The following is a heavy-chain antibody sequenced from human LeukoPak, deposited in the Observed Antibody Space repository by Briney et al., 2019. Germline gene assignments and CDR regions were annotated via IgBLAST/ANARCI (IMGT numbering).Heavy chain of an antibody. CDR2: ISYDGSNK. D-gene: IGHD2-15*01. Sequence: PGRSLRLSCAASGFTFSSYAMHWVRQAPGKGLEWVAVISYDGSNKYYADSVKGRFTISRDNSKNTLYLQMNSLRAEDTAVYYCARPVVVAATLSPDAFDIWGQGTMVTVAS. V-gene: IGHV3-30-3*01. J-gene: IGHJ3*02. CDR1: GFTFSSYA. CDR3: ARPVVVAATLSPDAFDI.